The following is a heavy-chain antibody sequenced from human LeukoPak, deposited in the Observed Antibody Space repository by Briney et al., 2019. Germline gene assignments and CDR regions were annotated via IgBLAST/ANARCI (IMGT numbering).Heavy chain of an antibody. J-gene: IGHJ5*02. CDR2: ISISSSYI. V-gene: IGHV3-21*01. CDR3: ARDGFYDSSGYHNWFDP. CDR1: GFTFSSYS. D-gene: IGHD3-22*01. Sequence: GGSLTLSCAASGFTFSSYSMNWVRHAPRKGLEWVSSISISSSYIYYADSVKGRFTISRDNAKNSLYLQMNSLRAEDTAVYYCARDGFYDSSGYHNWFDPWGQGTLVTVSS.